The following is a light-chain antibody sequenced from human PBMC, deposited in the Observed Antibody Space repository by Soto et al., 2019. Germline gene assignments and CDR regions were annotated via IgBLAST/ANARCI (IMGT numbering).Light chain of an antibody. CDR3: QKYNSAPWT. CDR2: AAS. Sequence: DIQMTQSPSSLSASVGDRVTITCRASQGITNYVAWYQHRPGRVPKLLIYAASTLQSGVPSRFSGSGSGTDFTLTIGSLQPEDVATYYCQKYNSAPWTFGQGTKVDI. CDR1: QGITNY. V-gene: IGKV1-27*01. J-gene: IGKJ1*01.